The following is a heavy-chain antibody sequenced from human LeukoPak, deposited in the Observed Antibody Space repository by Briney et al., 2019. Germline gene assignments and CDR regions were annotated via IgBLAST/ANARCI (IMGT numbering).Heavy chain of an antibody. Sequence: AGGSLRLSCAASGFTFSSHGMHWVRQAPGKGPEWVAVIWYDGSNKYYADSVKGRFTISRDNAKNSLYLQMNSLRAEDTAVYYCARGNWFDPWGQGTLVTVSS. V-gene: IGHV3-33*01. CDR3: ARGNWFDP. CDR1: GFTFSSHG. J-gene: IGHJ5*02. CDR2: IWYDGSNK.